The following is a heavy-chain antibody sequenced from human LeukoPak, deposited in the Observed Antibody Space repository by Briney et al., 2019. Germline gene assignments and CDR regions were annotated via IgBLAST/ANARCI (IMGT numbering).Heavy chain of an antibody. CDR1: GYTFTSYA. Sequence: APVKVSCKASGYTFTSYAMNWVRQAPGQGLEWMGWINTNTGNPTYAQGFTGRFVFSLDTSVSTAYLQISSLKAEDTAVYYCARESDIVVVPAAMWDYWGQGTLVTVSS. CDR2: INTNTGNP. J-gene: IGHJ4*02. CDR3: ARESDIVVVPAAMWDY. V-gene: IGHV7-4-1*02. D-gene: IGHD2-2*01.